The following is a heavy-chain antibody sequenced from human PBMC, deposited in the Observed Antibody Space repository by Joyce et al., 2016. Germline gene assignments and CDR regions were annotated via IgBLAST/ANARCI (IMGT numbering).Heavy chain of an antibody. D-gene: IGHD5-24*01. V-gene: IGHV3-48*02. CDR3: ARVGRTGYTCDY. J-gene: IGHJ4*02. CDR1: GFSFNTYR. Sequence: EVQLVESGGGLVQPGGSLRLSCAASGFSFNTYRLNWVRQAPGKGLEWLSYISASSGTIDYADSGKGRFTISRDNAKNSVYLQMNSLRDEDTAVYYCARVGRTGYTCDYWGQGTLVTVSS. CDR2: ISASSGTI.